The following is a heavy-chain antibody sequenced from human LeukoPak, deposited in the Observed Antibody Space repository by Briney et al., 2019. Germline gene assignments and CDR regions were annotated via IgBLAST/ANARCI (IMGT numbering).Heavy chain of an antibody. Sequence: KTSETLSLTYTVSGVSVSSYYWSCIRQPPGKGLEWIGYIYYSGSTNYNPSLKSRVTMSVDTSKNQFSLKLSSVTAADTAVYYCAGRRGFRGPFDYWGQGTLVTVSS. CDR1: GVSVSSYY. CDR2: IYYSGST. J-gene: IGHJ4*02. CDR3: AGRRGFRGPFDY. V-gene: IGHV4-59*02.